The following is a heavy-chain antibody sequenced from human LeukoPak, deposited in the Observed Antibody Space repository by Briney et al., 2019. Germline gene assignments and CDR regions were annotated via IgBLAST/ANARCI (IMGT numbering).Heavy chain of an antibody. CDR1: GYTFTGYY. V-gene: IGHV1-2*06. CDR3: ARERVGATSSSNFDY. Sequence: SVKVSCKASGYTFTGYYMHWVRQAPGQGLEWMGRINPNSGGTNYAQKFQGRVTMTRDTSISTAYMELSRLRSDDTAVCYCARERVGATSSSNFDYWGQGTLVTVSS. J-gene: IGHJ4*02. CDR2: INPNSGGT. D-gene: IGHD1-26*01.